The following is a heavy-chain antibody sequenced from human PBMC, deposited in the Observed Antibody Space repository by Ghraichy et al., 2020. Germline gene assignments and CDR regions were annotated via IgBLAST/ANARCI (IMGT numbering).Heavy chain of an antibody. J-gene: IGHJ4*02. CDR1: GFSLSNARMG. CDR3: ARIMMVRGVKIYFDY. CDR2: IFSNDET. D-gene: IGHD3-10*01. Sequence: SGPTLVKPTETLTLTCTVSGFSLSNARMGVSWIRQPPGKALEWLAHIFSNDETSYSTSLKSRLTISKDTSKSQVVLTITNMDPVDTATYYCARIMMVRGVKIYFDYWGQGTLVTVSS. V-gene: IGHV2-26*01.